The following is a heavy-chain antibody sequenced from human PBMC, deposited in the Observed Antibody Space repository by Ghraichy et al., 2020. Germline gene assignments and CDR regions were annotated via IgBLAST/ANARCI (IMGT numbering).Heavy chain of an antibody. CDR2: ISGSGGST. CDR3: AKEQSSYYDFWSGSYYFDY. V-gene: IGHV3-23*01. Sequence: GGSLRLSCAASGFTFSSYAMSWVRQAPGKGLEWVSAISGSGGSTYYADSVKGRFTISRDNSKNTLYLQMNSLRAEDTAVYYCAKEQSSYYDFWSGSYYFDYWGQGTLVTVSS. D-gene: IGHD3-3*01. CDR1: GFTFSSYA. J-gene: IGHJ4*02.